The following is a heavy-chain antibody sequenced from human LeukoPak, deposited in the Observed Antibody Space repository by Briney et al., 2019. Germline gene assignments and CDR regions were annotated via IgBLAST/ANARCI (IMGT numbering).Heavy chain of an antibody. CDR1: GGSISSGGYS. Sequence: SETLSLTCAVSGGSISSGGYSWSWIRQPPGKGLEWIGYIYHSGSTYYNPSLKSRVTISVDRSKNQFSLKLSSVTAADTAVYYCARSRAIDYWGQGTLVTVSS. J-gene: IGHJ4*02. CDR2: IYHSGST. V-gene: IGHV4-30-2*01. CDR3: ARSRAIDY.